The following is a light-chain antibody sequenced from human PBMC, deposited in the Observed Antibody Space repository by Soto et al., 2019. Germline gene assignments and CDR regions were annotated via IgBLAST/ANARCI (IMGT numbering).Light chain of an antibody. CDR1: KSVSSSN. V-gene: IGKV3-20*01. CDR3: QQYGSSFSVT. J-gene: IGKJ3*01. Sequence: EIVLTQSPGTLSLSPGERATLSCRASKSVSSSNLGWYQQKPGQAPKLLIYGASSRATGIPDRFSGSGSGTDFTLTISRLEPEDFAVYYCQQYGSSFSVTFGPGTKVDIK. CDR2: GAS.